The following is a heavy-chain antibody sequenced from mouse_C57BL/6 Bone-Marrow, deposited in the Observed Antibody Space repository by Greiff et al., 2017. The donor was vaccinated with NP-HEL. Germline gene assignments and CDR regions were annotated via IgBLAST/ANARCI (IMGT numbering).Heavy chain of an antibody. V-gene: IGHV3-4*01. J-gene: IGHJ2*01. D-gene: IGHD1-1*01. Sequence: QLQQPGPALVKPSHPVSLTCTVTGSSITTGNHWWNWIRQVSGSNLEWIGYISSSGSTDSNPSLKSPISITRDTSKNQLFLQLNSVTTEDIATYYCARGSTVVANLDYWGQGTTLTVSS. CDR1: GSSITTGNHW. CDR3: ARGSTVVANLDY. CDR2: ISSSGST.